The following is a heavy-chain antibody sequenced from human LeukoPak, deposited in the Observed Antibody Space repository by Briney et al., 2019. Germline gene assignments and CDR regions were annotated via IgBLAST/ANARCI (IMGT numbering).Heavy chain of an antibody. CDR2: ISSNGGST. V-gene: IGHV3-64*01. D-gene: IGHD1-26*01. CDR3: ARDRFSSGIVGATILY. J-gene: IGHJ4*02. Sequence: PGGSLRLSCAASGFTFSSYAMHWVRQAPGKGLEYVSAISSNGGSTYYANSVKGRFTISRDNSKNTLYLQMGGLRAEDMAVYYCARDRFSSGIVGATILYWGQGTLVTVSS. CDR1: GFTFSSYA.